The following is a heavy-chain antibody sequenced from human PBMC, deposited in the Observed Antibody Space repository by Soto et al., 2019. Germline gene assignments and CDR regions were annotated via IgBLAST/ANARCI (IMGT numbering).Heavy chain of an antibody. D-gene: IGHD2-2*01. CDR2: ISGSGGST. J-gene: IGHJ5*02. CDR3: AKDRDIVVVPAALSWFDP. CDR1: GFTFSSYA. Sequence: AGGSLRLSCAASGFTFSSYAMSWVRQAPGKGLEWVSAISGSGGSTYYADSVKGRFTISRDNSKNTLYLQMNSLRAEDTAVYYCAKDRDIVVVPAALSWFDPWGQGTLVTVSS. V-gene: IGHV3-23*01.